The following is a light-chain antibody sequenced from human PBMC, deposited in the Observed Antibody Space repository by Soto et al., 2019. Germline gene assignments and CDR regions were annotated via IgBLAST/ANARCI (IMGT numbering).Light chain of an antibody. CDR1: SSDVGGYNY. CDR2: DVS. J-gene: IGLJ1*01. Sequence: QSVLSQPRSVSGSPGQSVTISCTGTSSDVGGYNYVSWYQQHPGKAPKLMIYDVSKRPSGVPDRFSGSKSGNTASPTISGLPAEDEADYYCCSYAGSYTYVFGTGNKVTVL. V-gene: IGLV2-11*01. CDR3: CSYAGSYTYV.